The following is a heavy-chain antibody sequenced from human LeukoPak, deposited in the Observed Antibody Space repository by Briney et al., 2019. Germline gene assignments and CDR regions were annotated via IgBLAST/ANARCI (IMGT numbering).Heavy chain of an antibody. CDR1: GYTFTSYD. V-gene: IGHV1-8*03. Sequence: ASVKVSCKASGYTFTSYDINWVRQATGQGLEWMGWMNTNSGNTGYAQKFQGRVTITRNTSISTAYMELSSLRSEDTAVYYCARGGYCSGGSCYGYNWFDPWGQGTLVTVSS. J-gene: IGHJ5*02. CDR3: ARGGYCSGGSCYGYNWFDP. CDR2: MNTNSGNT. D-gene: IGHD2-15*01.